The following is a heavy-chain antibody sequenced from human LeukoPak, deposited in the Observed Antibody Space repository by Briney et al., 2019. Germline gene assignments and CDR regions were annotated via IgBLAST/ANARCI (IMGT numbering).Heavy chain of an antibody. CDR1: GGSISSSSYY. D-gene: IGHD6-13*01. V-gene: IGHV4-39*01. Sequence: SETLSLTXTVSGGSISSSSYYWGCIRQPPGKGLEWIGSIYYSGSTYYNPSLKSRVTISVDTSKNQFSLKLSSVSAADTAVYYCTSLSTLAAAGTVYWGQGILVTVSS. CDR2: IYYSGST. J-gene: IGHJ4*02. CDR3: TSLSTLAAAGTVY.